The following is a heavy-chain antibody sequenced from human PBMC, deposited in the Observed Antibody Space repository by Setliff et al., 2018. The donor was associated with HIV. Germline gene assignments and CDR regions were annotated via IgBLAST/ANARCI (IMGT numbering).Heavy chain of an antibody. CDR2: IYTDGST. J-gene: IGHJ4*02. D-gene: IGHD5-12*01. CDR3: ARDARWLQFPYFDY. V-gene: IGHV4-61*09. Sequence: TVSGGSITSGNYFWTWIRQPAGKGLEWIEHIYTDGSTNYNPSFRSRVTISVDSSKNQFSLKLSSVTAADTAVYYCARDARWLQFPYFDYWGQGTLVTVSS. CDR1: GGSITSGNYF.